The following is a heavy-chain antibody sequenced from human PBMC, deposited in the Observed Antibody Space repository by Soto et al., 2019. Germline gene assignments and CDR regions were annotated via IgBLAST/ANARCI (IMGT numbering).Heavy chain of an antibody. CDR3: ARGFLEWLGFDP. CDR2: INPSGGST. V-gene: IGHV1-46*01. D-gene: IGHD3-3*01. CDR1: GYTFTSYY. Sequence: QVQLVQSGAEVKKPGVSVKVSCKASGYTFTSYYMHWVRQAPGQGLEWMGIINPSGGSTSYAQKFQGRVTMTRETATSTGYMELISLRSEDTAVYDCARGFLEWLGFDPWGQGTLVTVSS. J-gene: IGHJ5*02.